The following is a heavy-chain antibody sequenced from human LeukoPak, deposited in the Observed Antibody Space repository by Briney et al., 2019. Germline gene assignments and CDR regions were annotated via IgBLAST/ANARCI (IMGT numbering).Heavy chain of an antibody. D-gene: IGHD1-26*01. Sequence: GGSLRLSCTVSGFTVSSNSMSWVRQAPGKGLEWVSFIYSDNTHYSDSVEGRFTISRDNSKNTLYLQMNSLRAEDTAVYYCAKKRNKWELTAPFDYWGQGTLVTVSS. J-gene: IGHJ4*02. CDR2: IYSDNT. CDR1: GFTVSSNS. V-gene: IGHV3-53*01. CDR3: AKKRNKWELTAPFDY.